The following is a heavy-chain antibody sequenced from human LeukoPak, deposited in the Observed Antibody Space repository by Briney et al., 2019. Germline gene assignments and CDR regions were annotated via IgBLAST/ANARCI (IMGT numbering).Heavy chain of an antibody. V-gene: IGHV5-51*01. CDR2: IYPGDSDT. Sequence: GESLKISCRGSGYSFTTYWIGWVRPMPGKGLEWMGIIYPGDSDTRYSPSFQGQVTISADKSITTAYLQWSSLKASDTAMYYCARHRRNYYDSSGYPGYFDLWGRGTLVTVSS. CDR3: ARHRRNYYDSSGYPGYFDL. D-gene: IGHD3-22*01. J-gene: IGHJ2*01. CDR1: GYSFTTYW.